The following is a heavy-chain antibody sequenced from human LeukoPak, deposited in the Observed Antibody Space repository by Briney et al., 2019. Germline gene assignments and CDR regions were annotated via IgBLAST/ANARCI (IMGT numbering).Heavy chain of an antibody. CDR3: ARVSPNPGAYYYDRSGYYQPYYYGMDV. D-gene: IGHD3-22*01. V-gene: IGHV4-34*01. CDR2: INHSGST. Sequence: KTSETLSLTCAVYGGSLSGYCWSWLRQPPGKGLEWSVEINHSGSTNYSPSLNSRVTISVDTSKNHLSLRLISVTAADTAVYYCARVSPNPGAYYYDRSGYYQPYYYGMDVWGQGTTVTVSS. J-gene: IGHJ6*02. CDR1: GGSLSGYC.